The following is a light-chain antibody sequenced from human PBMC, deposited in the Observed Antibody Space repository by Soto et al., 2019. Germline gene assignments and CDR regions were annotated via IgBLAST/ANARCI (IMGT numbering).Light chain of an antibody. CDR3: QQYNQYPRT. V-gene: IGKV1-5*03. Sequence: DIQMTQSPSTLSASVGDRVTIPCRASQSISRYLAWYQQKPGKGPKFLIYQASSLESGVPSRFSGSGSGTEFTLTISSLQPDDFATYYCQQYNQYPRTCGGGTKVEI. CDR2: QAS. CDR1: QSISRY. J-gene: IGKJ4*02.